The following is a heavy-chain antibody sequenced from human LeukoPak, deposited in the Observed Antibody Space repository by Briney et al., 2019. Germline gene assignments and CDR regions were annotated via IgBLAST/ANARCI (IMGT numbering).Heavy chain of an antibody. D-gene: IGHD3-16*01. CDR3: ASWQEGELCH. J-gene: IGHJ4*02. Sequence: PSETLSLTCTVSGGSISSGSYYWSWIRQPAGKGLEWIGRIFTSGSTKYNPSLKSRVTISVDTSKNQFSLKLSSVTAADTAVYYCASWQEGELCHWGQGTLVTVSS. CDR1: GGSISSGSYY. V-gene: IGHV4-61*02. CDR2: IFTSGST.